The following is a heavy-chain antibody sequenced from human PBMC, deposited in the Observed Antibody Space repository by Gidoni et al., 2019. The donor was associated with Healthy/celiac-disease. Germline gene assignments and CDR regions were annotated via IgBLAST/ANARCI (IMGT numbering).Heavy chain of an antibody. CDR3: ARDLAYVWGSYRRNWFDP. D-gene: IGHD3-16*02. CDR1: GGTFRSYA. V-gene: IGHV1-69*01. CDR2: IIPIFGTA. J-gene: IGHJ5*02. Sequence: QVQLVQSGAEVKKPGSSVKVSCKASGGTFRSYAISWVRQAPGQGLEWMGGIIPIFGTANYAQKFQGRVTITADESTSTAYMELSSLRSEDTAVYYCARDLAYVWGSYRRNWFDPWGQGTLVTVSS.